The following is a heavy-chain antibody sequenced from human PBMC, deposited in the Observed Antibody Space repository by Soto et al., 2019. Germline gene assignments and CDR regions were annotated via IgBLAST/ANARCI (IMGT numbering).Heavy chain of an antibody. V-gene: IGHV4-30-2*01. CDR2: IYHSGTT. Sequence: QLQLQESGSGLVKPSQTLSLTCAVSGGSISSGGYSWSWIRQPPGKGLEWIGYIYHSGTTYYNPSRDSGVAMSLDRPKNCFSLKRYSASAADRAVYYWAEAHDGDYGYGMDVWGRGTTVTGSS. CDR1: GGSISSGGYS. J-gene: IGHJ6*02. D-gene: IGHD4-17*01. CDR3: AEAHDGDYGYGMDV.